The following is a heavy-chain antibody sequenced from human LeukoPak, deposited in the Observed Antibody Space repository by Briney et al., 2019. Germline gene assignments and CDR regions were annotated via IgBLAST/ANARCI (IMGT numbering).Heavy chain of an antibody. CDR2: IYHSGST. Sequence: SETLSLTCAVYGGSFSGYYWSWIRQPPGKGLEWIGTIYHSGSTYYNPSLKSRVTISVHTSKTQFSLKLSSVTAADTAVYYCARGYCSSTSCYNYYMDVWGKGTTVTVSS. CDR1: GGSFSGYY. V-gene: IGHV4-34*01. J-gene: IGHJ6*03. CDR3: ARGYCSSTSCYNYYMDV. D-gene: IGHD2-2*02.